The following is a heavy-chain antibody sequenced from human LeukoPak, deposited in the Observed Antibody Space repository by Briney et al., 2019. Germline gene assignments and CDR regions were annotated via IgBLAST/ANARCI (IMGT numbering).Heavy chain of an antibody. CDR3: ARVWYYYDSSGYLGY. Sequence: ASVKVSCKASGYTFTSYGISWVRQAPGQGLEWMGWISAYNGNTNYAQKLQGRVTMTTDTSTSTAYMELRSLRSDDTAVYYCARVWYYYDSSGYLGYWGQGTLVTVSS. CDR2: ISAYNGNT. CDR1: GYTFTSYG. J-gene: IGHJ4*02. V-gene: IGHV1-18*01. D-gene: IGHD3-22*01.